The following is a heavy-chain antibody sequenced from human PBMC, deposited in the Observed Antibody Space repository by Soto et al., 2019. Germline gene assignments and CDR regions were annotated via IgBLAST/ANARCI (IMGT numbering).Heavy chain of an antibody. CDR3: ARVRTGNSDY. Sequence: GGSLRLSCAASGFTFSNYNMNWVRQAPGKGLEWLSYISTTRTTIYYADSVKGRFTISRDNVKNSLYLRIDNLRDEDTAVYYCARVRTGNSDYWGQGTLVTVSS. CDR1: GFTFSNYN. CDR2: ISTTRTTI. V-gene: IGHV3-48*02. D-gene: IGHD1-7*01. J-gene: IGHJ4*02.